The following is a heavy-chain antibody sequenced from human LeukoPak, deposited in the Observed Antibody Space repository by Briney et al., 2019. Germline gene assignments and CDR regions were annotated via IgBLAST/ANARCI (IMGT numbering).Heavy chain of an antibody. Sequence: ASVKVSCKASGYIFTNYGISWVRQAPGQGLEWMGWISADKGNTKYAQKFQGRVTLTTDTSTTTAYMELRSLRSDDTAVYYCARDPGSFLSSSGWLNWFDPWGQGTLVTVSS. CDR3: ARDPGSFLSSSGWLNWFDP. CDR1: GYIFTNYG. D-gene: IGHD6-19*01. CDR2: ISADKGNT. J-gene: IGHJ5*02. V-gene: IGHV1-18*01.